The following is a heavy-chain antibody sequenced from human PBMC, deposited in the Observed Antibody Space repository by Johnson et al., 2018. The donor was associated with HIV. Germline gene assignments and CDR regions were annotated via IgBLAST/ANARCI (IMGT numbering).Heavy chain of an antibody. CDR3: ASWLRLMSRTTGAFDS. Sequence: VQLVESGGGVVRPGGSLRLSCAASGFPFDDYGLSGVRQAPGKGLEWVSGINGNGGSTGSAASVRGRFTISRDNAKNPLYLQMNSRRAEETALYYCASWLRLMSRTTGAFDSWGQGTMVTVSS. CDR1: GFPFDDYG. J-gene: IGHJ3*02. V-gene: IGHV3-20*04. D-gene: IGHD2-8*01. CDR2: INGNGGST.